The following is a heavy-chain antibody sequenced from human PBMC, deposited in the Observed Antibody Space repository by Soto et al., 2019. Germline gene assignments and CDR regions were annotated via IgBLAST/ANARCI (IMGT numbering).Heavy chain of an antibody. D-gene: IGHD4-17*01. V-gene: IGHV4-30-4*01. Sequence: SETLSLTCTVSGGSISSGDYYWSWIRQPPGKGLEWIGYIYYSGSTYYNPSLKSRVTISVDTSKNQFSLKLSSVTAADTAVYYCARVSGEATGSVTHDYWGQGTLVTVSS. CDR1: GGSISSGDYY. CDR2: IYYSGST. J-gene: IGHJ4*02. CDR3: ARVSGEATGSVTHDY.